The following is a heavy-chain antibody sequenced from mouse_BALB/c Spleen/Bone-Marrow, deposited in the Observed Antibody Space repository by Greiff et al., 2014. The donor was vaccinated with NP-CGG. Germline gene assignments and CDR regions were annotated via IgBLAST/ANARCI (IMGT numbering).Heavy chain of an antibody. CDR1: GYTFTSYW. V-gene: IGHV1-87*01. Sequence: VQLQQSGAELARPGASVKLSCKASGYTFTSYWMQWVKQRPGQGLEWIGAIYPGDGDTRYTQKFKGKATLTADKSSSTAYMQRSSLAAEDSAVYYGAGGFPFDYWGQGTTLTVSS. CDR2: IYPGDGDT. J-gene: IGHJ2*01. CDR3: AGGFPFDY.